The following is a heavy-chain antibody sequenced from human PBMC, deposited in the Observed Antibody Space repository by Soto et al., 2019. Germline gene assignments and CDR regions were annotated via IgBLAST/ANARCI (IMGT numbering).Heavy chain of an antibody. J-gene: IGHJ5*02. CDR2: IIPIFGTA. V-gene: IGHV1-69*13. CDR1: GGTFSSYA. D-gene: IGHD3-3*01. Sequence: GASVKVSCKASGGTFSSYAISWVRQAPGQGLEWMGGIIPIFGTANYAQKFQGRVTITADESTSTAYMELSSLRSEDTAVYYCANVHITIFGVVKNWFDPWGQGTLVTVSS. CDR3: ANVHITIFGVVKNWFDP.